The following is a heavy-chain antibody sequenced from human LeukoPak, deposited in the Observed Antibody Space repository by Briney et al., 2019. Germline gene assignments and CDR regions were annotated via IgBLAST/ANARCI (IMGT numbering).Heavy chain of an antibody. V-gene: IGHV3-48*04. CDR3: TRWMFSYYNKNALVI. CDR2: ISSASSTI. Sequence: PRGSLRPSSAASGFTLSDVSTGWVRHAPGKGLQWISFISSASSTIYYADTVKGRFTISRDNAQNSLYLQMNSLKAEDTAVYYCTRWMFSYYNKNALVIWGQGTMVTVSS. J-gene: IGHJ3*02. D-gene: IGHD3-10*01. CDR1: GFTLSDVS.